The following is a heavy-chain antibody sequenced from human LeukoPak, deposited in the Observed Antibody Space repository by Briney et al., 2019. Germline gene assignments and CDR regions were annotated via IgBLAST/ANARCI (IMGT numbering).Heavy chain of an antibody. J-gene: IGHJ5*02. CDR1: GGTFISYA. CDR3: AREAGDSSGWYNWFDP. CDR2: IIPIFGTA. Sequence: ASVKVSCKASGGTFISYAISWVRQAPGQGLEWMGGIIPIFGTANYAQKFQGRVTITADESTSTAYMELSSLRSEDTAVYYCAREAGDSSGWYNWFDPWGQGTLVTVPS. D-gene: IGHD6-19*01. V-gene: IGHV1-69*13.